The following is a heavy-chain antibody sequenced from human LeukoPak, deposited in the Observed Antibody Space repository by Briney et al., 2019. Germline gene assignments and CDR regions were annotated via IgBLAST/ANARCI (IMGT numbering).Heavy chain of an antibody. CDR2: ISGSGGST. CDR1: GFTFSSYA. J-gene: IGHJ4*02. Sequence: PGGSLRLSCAASGFTFSSYAMSWVRQAPGKGLEWVSAISGSGGSTYYADSVKGRFTISRDNSKNTLYLQMNSLRAEDTAVYYCARGLTGPRKFDYWGQRTLVTVSS. CDR3: ARGLTGPRKFDY. V-gene: IGHV3-23*01. D-gene: IGHD3-9*01.